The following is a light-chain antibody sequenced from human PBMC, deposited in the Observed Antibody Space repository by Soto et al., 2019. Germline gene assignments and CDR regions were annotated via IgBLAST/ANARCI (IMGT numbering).Light chain of an antibody. Sequence: QSALTQPASVSGSPGQSIAISCTGTSSDVGGYNYVSWYQQHPGKAPNLMIYDVNNRPSGVSNRFSGSKSGNTASLTISGLQAEDEADYYCSSYTTSSTYVFGTGTKLTVL. CDR2: DVN. CDR3: SSYTTSSTYV. CDR1: SSDVGGYNY. J-gene: IGLJ1*01. V-gene: IGLV2-14*01.